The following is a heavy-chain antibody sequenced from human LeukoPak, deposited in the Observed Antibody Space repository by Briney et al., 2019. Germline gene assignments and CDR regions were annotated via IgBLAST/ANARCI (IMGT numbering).Heavy chain of an antibody. J-gene: IGHJ4*02. V-gene: IGHV3-11*01. CDR3: ARTPHYYVTSGYYVDY. D-gene: IGHD3-22*01. CDR1: GITFSDSY. Sequence: GGSLRLSCAASGITFSDSYMTWIRQAPGKGLEWVSYISSGGSFIYYADSVKGRFTISRDNAKNSLYLQMNSLRAEDTAVYYCARTPHYYVTSGYYVDYWGQGTLVTVSS. CDR2: ISSGGSFI.